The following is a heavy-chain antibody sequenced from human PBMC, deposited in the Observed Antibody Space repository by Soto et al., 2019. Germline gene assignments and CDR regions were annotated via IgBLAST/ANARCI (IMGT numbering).Heavy chain of an antibody. Sequence: ASVKVSCKASGGTFSSYAISWVRQAPGQGLEWMGGIIPIFGTANYAQKFQGRVTITADESTSTAYMELSSLRSEDTAVYYCARRADYYGSGSYYYPTGYYYYGMDVWGQGTTVTVSS. CDR1: GGTFSSYA. D-gene: IGHD3-10*01. V-gene: IGHV1-69*13. CDR3: ARRADYYGSGSYYYPTGYYYYGMDV. J-gene: IGHJ6*02. CDR2: IIPIFGTA.